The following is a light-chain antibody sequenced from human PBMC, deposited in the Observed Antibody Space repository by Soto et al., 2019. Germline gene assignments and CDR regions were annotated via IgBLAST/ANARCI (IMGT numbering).Light chain of an antibody. Sequence: TVVTQEPSFSVSPGGTVTLTCGLSSGSVSTSYYASWYQQAPGQAPRTLIYNTKTRSSGVPDRFSGSILGNKAALTITGAQADDESHYYCVLYMGSGIWVFGGGTKVTVL. CDR2: NTK. V-gene: IGLV8-61*01. CDR1: SGSVSTSYY. J-gene: IGLJ3*02. CDR3: VLYMGSGIWV.